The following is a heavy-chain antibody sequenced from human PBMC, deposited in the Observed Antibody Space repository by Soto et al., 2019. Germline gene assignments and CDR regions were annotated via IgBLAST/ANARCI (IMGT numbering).Heavy chain of an antibody. Sequence: ASVKVSCKASGYTFTGYYMHWVRQAPGQGLEWMGWINPNSGGTNYAQKFQGWVTMTRDTSISTAYMELSRLRSDDTAVYYCARARKGRYDYVWGSSLGYYYYGMDVWGQGTTVTVSS. J-gene: IGHJ6*02. V-gene: IGHV1-2*04. CDR3: ARARKGRYDYVWGSSLGYYYYGMDV. CDR2: INPNSGGT. D-gene: IGHD3-16*01. CDR1: GYTFTGYY.